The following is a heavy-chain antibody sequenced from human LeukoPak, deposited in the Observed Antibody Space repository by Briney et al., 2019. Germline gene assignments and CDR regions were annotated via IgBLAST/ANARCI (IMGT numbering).Heavy chain of an antibody. CDR2: IIPIFGTA. J-gene: IGHJ6*03. CDR3: ARDGKAYDYYYYYMDV. V-gene: IGHV1-69*13. CDR1: GGTFSSYA. D-gene: IGHD4-23*01. Sequence: SVKVSCKAPGGTFSSYAISWVRQAPGQGLEWMGGIIPIFGTANYAQKFQGRVTITADESTSTAYMELSSLRSEDTAVYYCARDGKAYDYYYYYMDVWGKGTTVTVSS.